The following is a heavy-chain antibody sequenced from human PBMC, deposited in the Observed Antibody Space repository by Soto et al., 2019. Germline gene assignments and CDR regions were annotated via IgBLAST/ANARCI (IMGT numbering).Heavy chain of an antibody. CDR2: IFYSGST. CDR3: ARHGVATFDY. D-gene: IGHD1-26*01. CDR1: GGSISSYY. J-gene: IGHJ4*02. Sequence: ASETLSLTCTVSGGSISSYYWSWIRQPPGKGLEWIGYIFYSGSTKYNPSLKSRVTISVDTSKNQFSLKLSSVTAADTAVYYCARHGVATFDYWGQGTLVTVSS. V-gene: IGHV4-59*08.